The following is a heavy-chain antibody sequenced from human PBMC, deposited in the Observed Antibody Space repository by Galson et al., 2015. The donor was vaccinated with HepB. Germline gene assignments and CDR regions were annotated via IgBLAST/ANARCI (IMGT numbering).Heavy chain of an antibody. CDR2: INSDGSST. CDR3: VRADSGSYYVEDYYFDY. D-gene: IGHD1-26*01. Sequence: SLRLSCAASGFTFSSYWMHWVRQAPGKGLVWVSRINSDGSSTSYADSVKGRFTISRDNAKNTLYLQMNSLRAEDTAVYYCVRADSGSYYVEDYYFDYWGQGTLVTVSS. V-gene: IGHV3-74*01. CDR1: GFTFSSYW. J-gene: IGHJ4*02.